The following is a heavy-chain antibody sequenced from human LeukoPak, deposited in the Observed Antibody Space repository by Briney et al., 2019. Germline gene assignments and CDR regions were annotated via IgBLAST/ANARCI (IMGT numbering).Heavy chain of an antibody. V-gene: IGHV1-69*13. J-gene: IGHJ6*02. CDR1: GGTFSSYA. CDR3: ARWAEMENSNYYGSGTYGMDV. D-gene: IGHD3-10*01. CDR2: IIPIFGTA. Sequence: SVKVSCKASGGTFSSYAISWVRQAPGQGLEWMGGIIPIFGTANYAQKFQGRVTITADESTSTAYMELRSLRSDDTAVYYCARWAEMENSNYYGSGTYGMDVWGQGTTVTVSS.